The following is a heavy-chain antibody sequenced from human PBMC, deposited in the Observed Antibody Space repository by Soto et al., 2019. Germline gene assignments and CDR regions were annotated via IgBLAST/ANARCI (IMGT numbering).Heavy chain of an antibody. Sequence: QVQLQQWGAGLLKPSETLSLTCAVYGGSFSGYYWSWIRQPPGKGLEWIGEINHSGSTNYNPSLKGRVTISVDTSKNQFSLKLSSVTAADTAVYYCARGSLSHYWGQGTLVTVSS. V-gene: IGHV4-34*01. J-gene: IGHJ4*02. CDR2: INHSGST. CDR1: GGSFSGYY. D-gene: IGHD1-26*01. CDR3: ARGSLSHY.